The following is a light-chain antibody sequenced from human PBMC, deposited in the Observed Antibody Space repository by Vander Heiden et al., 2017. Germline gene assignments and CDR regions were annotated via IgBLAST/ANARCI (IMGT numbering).Light chain of an antibody. CDR2: GAS. V-gene: IGKV3-20*01. J-gene: IGKJ1*01. CDR1: QSVSSNY. CDR3: QQYGSSPPWT. Sequence: EIVFTQSPGTLTLSPGERATLSCRASQSVSSNYLAWYQQKPGQAPRLLISGASSRATGIPDRFSGSGSGTDFTLTISRLEPEDVAVYYCQQYGSSPPWTFGQGTKVEIK.